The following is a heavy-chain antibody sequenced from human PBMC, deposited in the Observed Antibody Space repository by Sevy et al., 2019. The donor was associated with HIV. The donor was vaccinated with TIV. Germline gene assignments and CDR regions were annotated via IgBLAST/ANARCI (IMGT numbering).Heavy chain of an antibody. V-gene: IGHV5-51*01. J-gene: IGHJ5*02. CDR1: GYSFTSYW. D-gene: IGHD6-13*01. Sequence: GESLKISCKGSGYSFTSYWIGWVRQMPGKGLEWMGIIYPGDSDTRYSPSFQAQVTISADKSISTAYLQWSSLKASDTAMYYCARVTAYSSNWNNWFDPWGQGTLVTVSS. CDR2: IYPGDSDT. CDR3: ARVTAYSSNWNNWFDP.